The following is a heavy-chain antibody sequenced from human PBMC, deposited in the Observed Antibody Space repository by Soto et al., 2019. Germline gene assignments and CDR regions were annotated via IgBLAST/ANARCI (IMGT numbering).Heavy chain of an antibody. J-gene: IGHJ4*02. Sequence: EVQLEESGGDLVQPGGSLRLSCAASGFTFSNYWMHWVRQAPGKGLMWVSRINSDGSSTTYADSVKGRFTISRDNAKNTLYLQMNSLRAEDTAVYYCTRGYSSGYRIDYWGQGTLVTVSS. V-gene: IGHV3-74*01. CDR1: GFTFSNYW. CDR2: INSDGSST. CDR3: TRGYSSGYRIDY. D-gene: IGHD3-22*01.